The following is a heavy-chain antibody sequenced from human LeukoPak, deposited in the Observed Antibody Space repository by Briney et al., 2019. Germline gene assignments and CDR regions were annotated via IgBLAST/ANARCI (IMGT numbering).Heavy chain of an antibody. D-gene: IGHD3-16*02. V-gene: IGHV1-18*01. Sequence: GASVKVSCKASGYTFTSYGISWVRQAPGQGLEWMGWISAYNGNTNYAQKLQGRVTMTTDTSTSTAYMELRSLRSDDTAVYYCARATYDYVWGSYRPYYYYYMDVWGKGTTVTVSS. CDR2: ISAYNGNT. J-gene: IGHJ6*03. CDR3: ARATYDYVWGSYRPYYYYYMDV. CDR1: GYTFTSYG.